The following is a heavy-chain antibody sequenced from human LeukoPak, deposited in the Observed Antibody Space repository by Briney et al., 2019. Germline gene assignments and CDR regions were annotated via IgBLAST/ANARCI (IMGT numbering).Heavy chain of an antibody. J-gene: IGHJ5*02. CDR2: INAGKGNT. V-gene: IGHV1-3*01. Sequence: ASVKVSCKASGYTFTSYAMYWVRQAPGQGLEWMGWINAGKGNTKYSQKFQGRVTITRDTSASTAYMELSSLRSEDTAVYYCARGEVITMVRGVIGSNWFDLWGQGTLVIVSS. CDR1: GYTFTSYA. CDR3: ARGEVITMVRGVIGSNWFDL. D-gene: IGHD3-10*01.